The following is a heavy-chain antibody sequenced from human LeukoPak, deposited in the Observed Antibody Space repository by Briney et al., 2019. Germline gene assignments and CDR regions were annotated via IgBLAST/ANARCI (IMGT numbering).Heavy chain of an antibody. D-gene: IGHD6-13*01. CDR1: GYTFTGYY. CDR3: ASGSQQLVSPYYYYYYGMDV. J-gene: IGHJ6*02. V-gene: IGHV1-2*02. Sequence: GASVKVSCKASGYTFTGYYMHWVRQAPGQGLEWMGWINPNSGGTNYAQKFQGRVTMTRDTSISTAYMELSRLRSDDTAVYYCASGSQQLVSPYYYYYYGMDVWGQGTTVTVSS. CDR2: INPNSGGT.